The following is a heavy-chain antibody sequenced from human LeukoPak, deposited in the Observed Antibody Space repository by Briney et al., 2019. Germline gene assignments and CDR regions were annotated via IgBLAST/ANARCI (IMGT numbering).Heavy chain of an antibody. D-gene: IGHD4-23*01. J-gene: IGHJ4*02. Sequence: SGPALVKPTQTLTLTCTFSGFSLSTSGVCVSWIRQPPGKALEWLARIDWDDDKYYSTSLKTKLTISKDTSKNQVVLTMTNMDPVDTATYYCARIESGGPWVDYWGQGTLATVSS. V-gene: IGHV2-70*11. CDR3: ARIESGGPWVDY. CDR1: GFSLSTSGVC. CDR2: IDWDDDK.